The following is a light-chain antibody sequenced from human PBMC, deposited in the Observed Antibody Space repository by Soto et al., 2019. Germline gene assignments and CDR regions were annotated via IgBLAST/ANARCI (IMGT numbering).Light chain of an antibody. CDR3: QQYGSSPPYT. V-gene: IGKV3-20*01. J-gene: IGKJ2*01. Sequence: EIVLTQTPGTLSLSPGERATLSCRASQSVTSSHLAWYQQKPGQAPRLLIYGASTRATGIPDRFSGSGSDTDFSLTIRRLDPEDFAMYYCQQYGSSPPYTFGQGTKLEIK. CDR1: QSVTSSH. CDR2: GAS.